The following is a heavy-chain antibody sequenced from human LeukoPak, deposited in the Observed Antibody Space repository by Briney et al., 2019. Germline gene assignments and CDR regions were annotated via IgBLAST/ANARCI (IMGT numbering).Heavy chain of an antibody. CDR1: GGSISSGGYY. J-gene: IGHJ5*02. CDR2: IYYSGST. Sequence: PSETLSLTCTVSGGSISSGGYYWSWIRQHPGKGLEWIGYIYYSGSTYYNPSLKSRVTISVDTSKNQFSLKLSSVTAADTAVYYCARDNYYDSSGYYRPGFDPWGQGTLVTVSS. V-gene: IGHV4-31*03. CDR3: ARDNYYDSSGYYRPGFDP. D-gene: IGHD3-22*01.